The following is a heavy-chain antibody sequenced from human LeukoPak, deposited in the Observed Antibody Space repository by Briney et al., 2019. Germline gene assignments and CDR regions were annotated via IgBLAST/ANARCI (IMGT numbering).Heavy chain of an antibody. D-gene: IGHD6-19*01. V-gene: IGHV3-21*01. J-gene: IGHJ4*02. Sequence: KPGGSLRLSCAASGFTFSSYSMNWVRQAPGKGLEWVSSISSSSSYIYYADSVKGRFTISRDNSKNTLYLQMNSLRAEDTAVYYCAKEGSSGWYSYFDYWGQGTLVTVSS. CDR1: GFTFSSYS. CDR3: AKEGSSGWYSYFDY. CDR2: ISSSSSYI.